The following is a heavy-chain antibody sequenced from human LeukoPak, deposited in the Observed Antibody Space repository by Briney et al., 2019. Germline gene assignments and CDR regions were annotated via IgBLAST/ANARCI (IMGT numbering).Heavy chain of an antibody. Sequence: SETLSLTFSVSCVSISSYYWSWIRQPPGKGLEWIGYFYTSGSTNNNPSLKSRVTISADTSKNQFSLKLSSVTAADTAVYYCARHDTTFGAAHFCMDVWAKGTTVTVSS. CDR1: CVSISSYY. CDR3: ARHDTTFGAAHFCMDV. V-gene: IGHV4-4*09. D-gene: IGHD3-3*01. J-gene: IGHJ6*03. CDR2: FYTSGST.